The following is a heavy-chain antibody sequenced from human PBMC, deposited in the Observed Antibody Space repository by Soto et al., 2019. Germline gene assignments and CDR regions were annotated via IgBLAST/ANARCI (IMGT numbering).Heavy chain of an antibody. CDR2: ISSSSTI. D-gene: IGHD3-22*01. CDR1: GFTFSSYS. V-gene: IGHV3-48*01. Sequence: GGSLRLSCASSGFTFSSYSMNWVRQAPGKGLEWVSYISSSSTIYYADSVKGRFTISRDNAKNSLYLQMNSLRAEDTAVYYCARDTYYYDNRGYYGMDVWGQGTTVTVSS. CDR3: ARDTYYYDNRGYYGMDV. J-gene: IGHJ6*02.